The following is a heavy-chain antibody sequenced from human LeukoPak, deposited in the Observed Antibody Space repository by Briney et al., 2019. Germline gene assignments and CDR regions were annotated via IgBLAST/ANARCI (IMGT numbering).Heavy chain of an antibody. Sequence: PSETLSLTCTVSGGSISNYYWSWIRQPAGRGLEWIGRIYTTGSTNYNPSLKSRVTMSVDTFNNQFSLKLSSVTAADTAVYYCVRDRKRGSISWYGNYWGRGTLVTVSS. V-gene: IGHV4-4*07. CDR1: GGSISNYY. CDR3: VRDRKRGSISWYGNY. J-gene: IGHJ4*02. D-gene: IGHD6-13*01. CDR2: IYTTGST.